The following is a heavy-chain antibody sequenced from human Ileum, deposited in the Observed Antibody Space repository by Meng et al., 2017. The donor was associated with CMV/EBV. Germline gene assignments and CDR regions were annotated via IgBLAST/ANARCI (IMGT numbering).Heavy chain of an antibody. CDR1: GFIFSSYT. J-gene: IGHJ4*02. CDR3: AKDGGYDNSPYYFDY. CDR2: ISSSSSYI. V-gene: IGHV3-21*06. Sequence: GESLKISCAASGFIFSSYTMNWVRQAPGKGLEWVSSISSSSSYIYYADTVKGRFTISRDNAKNSLYLQMNSLRAEDTAIYYCAKDGGYDNSPYYFDYWGQGTLVTVSS. D-gene: IGHD1-1*01.